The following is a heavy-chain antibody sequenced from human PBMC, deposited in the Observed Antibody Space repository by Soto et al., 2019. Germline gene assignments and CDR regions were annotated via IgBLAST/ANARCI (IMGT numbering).Heavy chain of an antibody. CDR2: INAGNGNT. D-gene: IGHD3-22*01. CDR1: GYTFTSYA. J-gene: IGHJ4*02. Sequence: ASVKVSCKASGYTFTSYAMHWVRQAPGQRLEWMGWINAGNGNTKYSQKFQGRDTITRDTSASTAYMELSSLRSEDTAVYYCARDSSGYYYLDYWGQGTLVTVSS. V-gene: IGHV1-3*01. CDR3: ARDSSGYYYLDY.